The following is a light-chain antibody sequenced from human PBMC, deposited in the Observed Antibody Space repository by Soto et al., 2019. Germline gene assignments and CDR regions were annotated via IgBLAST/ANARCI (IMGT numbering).Light chain of an antibody. V-gene: IGKV1-9*01. CDR1: QDINSY. J-gene: IGKJ4*01. CDR2: AGT. CDR3: QQYDNLPLT. Sequence: IQLTQSPSSLSASVGDRVTITCRASQDINSYLAWYQQKPGKAPNLLIYAGTSLQSGVPSRFSGSRSGTEFTLTISSLQPEDFATYYCQQYDNLPLTFGGGTKVDIK.